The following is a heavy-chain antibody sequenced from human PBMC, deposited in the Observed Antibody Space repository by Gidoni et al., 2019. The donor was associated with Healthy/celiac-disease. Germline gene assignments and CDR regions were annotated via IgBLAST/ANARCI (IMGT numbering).Heavy chain of an antibody. CDR2: MSSSSSYI. CDR1: GFTFRSYS. D-gene: IGHD2-21*02. V-gene: IGHV3-21*01. Sequence: EVQLVESGGGLVKPGGSLRLSCSPSGFTFRSYSMNWVRQAPGKGLEWVSSMSSSSSYIYYADSVKGRFTISRDNAKNSLYLQMNSLRAEDTAVYYCAREHIVVVTASGWFDPWGQGTLVTVSS. J-gene: IGHJ5*02. CDR3: AREHIVVVTASGWFDP.